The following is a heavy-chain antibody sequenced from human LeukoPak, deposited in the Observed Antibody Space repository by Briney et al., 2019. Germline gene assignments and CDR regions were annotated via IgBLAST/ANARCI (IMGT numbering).Heavy chain of an antibody. CDR3: ARRYGGYWASDI. J-gene: IGHJ3*02. Sequence: GGSLRLSCAASGFTLRHYWMRWGRQAPGKRVGWGSRINSDGSSTNYADSVKGRFTISRDNAKNTLYLQMNSLRVEDTAVYYCARRYGGYWASDIWGQGTMVTVSS. CDR2: INSDGSST. CDR1: GFTLRHYW. V-gene: IGHV3-74*01. D-gene: IGHD2-21*01.